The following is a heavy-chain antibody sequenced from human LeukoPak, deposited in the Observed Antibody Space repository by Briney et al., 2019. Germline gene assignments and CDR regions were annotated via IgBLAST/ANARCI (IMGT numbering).Heavy chain of an antibody. CDR3: AKDRDIVVVPAANDY. CDR1: GFTFSSYW. V-gene: IGHV3-74*01. CDR2: IYTDETST. J-gene: IGHJ4*02. D-gene: IGHD2-2*01. Sequence: GGSLRLSCAASGFTFSSYWMHWVRQAPGKGLVWVSRIYTDETSTTYADSVKGRFTISRDNSKNTLYLQMNSLRAEDTAVYYCAKDRDIVVVPAANDYWGQGTLVTVSS.